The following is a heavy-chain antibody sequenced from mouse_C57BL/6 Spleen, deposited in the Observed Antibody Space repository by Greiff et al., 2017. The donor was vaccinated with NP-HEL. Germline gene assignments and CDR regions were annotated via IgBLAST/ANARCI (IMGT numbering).Heavy chain of an antibody. CDR3: TTAQATAY. CDR1: GFTFSNYW. Sequence: EVQLVESGGGLVQPGGSMKLSCVASGFTFSNYWMNWVRQSPEKGLEWVAQIRLKSDNYATHYAESVKGRFTISRDDSKSSVYLQMNNVRAEDTGIYYCTTAQATAYWGQGTLVTVSA. D-gene: IGHD3-2*02. CDR2: IRLKSDNYAT. V-gene: IGHV6-3*01. J-gene: IGHJ3*01.